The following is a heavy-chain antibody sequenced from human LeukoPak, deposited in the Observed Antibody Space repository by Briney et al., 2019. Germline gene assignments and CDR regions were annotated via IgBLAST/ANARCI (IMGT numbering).Heavy chain of an antibody. CDR2: INRSGGT. J-gene: IGHJ6*03. D-gene: IGHD4-17*01. CDR1: GGSFSGYY. Sequence: SETLSLTCAVFGGSFSGYYWSWIRQRPGKGLEWIGEINRSGGTNYNPSLKSRVTISVDTSKNQFSLRVSSVTAADTAVYYCARAYGDYRYYYYYMDVWGKGTTVTVSS. CDR3: ARAYGDYRYYYYYMDV. V-gene: IGHV4-34*01.